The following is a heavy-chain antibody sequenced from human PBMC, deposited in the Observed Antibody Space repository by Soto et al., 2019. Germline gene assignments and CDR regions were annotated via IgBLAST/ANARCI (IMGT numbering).Heavy chain of an antibody. J-gene: IGHJ5*02. CDR3: ARFRRYCSSTSCPFDP. CDR1: GYTFTSYW. Sequence: GESLKISCKGSGYTFTSYWIGWVRQMPGKGLEWMGIIYPGDSDTRYSPSFQGQVTISADKSISTAYLQWSSLKASDTAMYYCARFRRYCSSTSCPFDPWGQGTLVTVSS. D-gene: IGHD2-2*01. CDR2: IYPGDSDT. V-gene: IGHV5-51*01.